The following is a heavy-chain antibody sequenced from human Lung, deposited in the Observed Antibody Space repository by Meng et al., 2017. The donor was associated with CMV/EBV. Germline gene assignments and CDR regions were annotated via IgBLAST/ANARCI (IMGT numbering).Heavy chain of an antibody. J-gene: IGHJ4*02. V-gene: IGHV4-39*07. CDR1: GGSISSSSYY. CDR3: ARYLITFGGVIVSDY. Sequence: SETXSLTCTVSGGSISSSSYYWGWIRHPPGNGLEWTGSTYYSGSTYYNPSLKNRVTISVDTSKNQFSLKLRSVTAADTDVYYCARYLITFGGVIVSDYWGQGTXVTVSS. CDR2: TYYSGST. D-gene: IGHD3-16*02.